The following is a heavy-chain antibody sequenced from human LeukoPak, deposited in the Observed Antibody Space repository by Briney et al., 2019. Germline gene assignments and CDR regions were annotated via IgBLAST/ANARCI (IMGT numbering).Heavy chain of an antibody. Sequence: GASVKVSCKASGYTFTSYYMHWVRQAPGQGLEWMGIINPSGGSTSYAQKFQGRVTMTRDTSTSTVYMELSSLRSEDTAVYYCARDHHPANYGSGSYYEGNYYMDVWGKGTTVTISS. CDR2: INPSGGST. CDR3: ARDHHPANYGSGSYYEGNYYMDV. CDR1: GYTFTSYY. J-gene: IGHJ6*03. D-gene: IGHD3-10*01. V-gene: IGHV1-46*01.